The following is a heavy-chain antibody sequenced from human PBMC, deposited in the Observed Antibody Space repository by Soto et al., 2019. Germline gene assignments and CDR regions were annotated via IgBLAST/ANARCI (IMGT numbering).Heavy chain of an antibody. Sequence: GSLRLSCAASGFTFSSYGMHWVRQAPGKGLEWVAVIWYDGGNKYYADSVKGRFTISRDNSKNTLYLQMNSLRAEDTAVYYCARDRGRYCTNGVCLEDAFDIWGQGTMVTVSS. D-gene: IGHD2-8*01. CDR3: ARDRGRYCTNGVCLEDAFDI. V-gene: IGHV3-33*01. CDR1: GFTFSSYG. CDR2: IWYDGGNK. J-gene: IGHJ3*02.